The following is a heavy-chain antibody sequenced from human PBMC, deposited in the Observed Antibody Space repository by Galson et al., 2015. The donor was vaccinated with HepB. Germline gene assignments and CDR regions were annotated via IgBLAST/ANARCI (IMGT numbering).Heavy chain of an antibody. CDR2: ISYDGSNK. CDR3: ARDAAHCSSTSCFIGYYGMDV. D-gene: IGHD2-2*01. J-gene: IGHJ6*02. Sequence: SLRLSCAASGFTFSSYAMHWVRQAPGKGLEWVAVISYDGSNKYYADSVKGRFTISRDNSKNTLYLQMNSLRAEDTAVYYCARDAAHCSSTSCFIGYYGMDVWGQGTTVTVSS. V-gene: IGHV3-30*04. CDR1: GFTFSSYA.